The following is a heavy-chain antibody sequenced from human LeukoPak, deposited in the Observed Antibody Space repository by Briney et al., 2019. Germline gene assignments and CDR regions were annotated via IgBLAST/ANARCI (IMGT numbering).Heavy chain of an antibody. J-gene: IGHJ5*02. Sequence: KPSETLSLTCAVYGGSFSGYYWSWIRQPAGKGLEWIGRIYTSGSTNYNPSLKSRVTMSVDTSKNQFSLKLSSVTAADTAVYYCARDWVIAVAGTTNPLWFDPWGQGTLVTVSS. V-gene: IGHV4-4*07. D-gene: IGHD6-19*01. CDR2: IYTSGST. CDR3: ARDWVIAVAGTTNPLWFDP. CDR1: GGSFSGYY.